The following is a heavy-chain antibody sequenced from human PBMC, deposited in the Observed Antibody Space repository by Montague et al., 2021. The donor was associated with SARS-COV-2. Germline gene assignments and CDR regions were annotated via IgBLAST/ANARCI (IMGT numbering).Heavy chain of an antibody. CDR2: ISHSGSA. V-gene: IGHV4-34*01. Sequence: SETLSLTCAVYGGSFSDYKWTWIRQSPGKGLEWLGKISHSGSANYNPSLKSRVTISVDTAKNRFSLKLTSVTVADTAVYYCTRGAPDYWGQGTLVTVSS. CDR3: TRGAPDY. CDR1: GGSFSDYK. J-gene: IGHJ4*02.